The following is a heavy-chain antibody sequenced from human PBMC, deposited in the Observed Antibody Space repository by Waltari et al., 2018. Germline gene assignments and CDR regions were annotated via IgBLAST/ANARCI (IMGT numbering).Heavy chain of an antibody. J-gene: IGHJ4*03. D-gene: IGHD6-19*01. V-gene: IGHV4-59*08. CDR3: ALWESGWRAFRF. CDR2: IRHTGDN. CDR1: GVSVSGFF. Sequence: QVQLQESGPGLVKSSETLSLTCTVSGVSVSGFFWNWSRQAPGKGPEWIGYIRHTGDNKQNPSLKSRVTMSVDTSRNDFSLRLSSVTAADTAVYYCALWESGWRAFRFWGQGTLGTVSS.